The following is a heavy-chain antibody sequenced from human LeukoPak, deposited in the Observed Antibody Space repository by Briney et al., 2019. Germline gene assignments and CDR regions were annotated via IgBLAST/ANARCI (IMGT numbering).Heavy chain of an antibody. CDR1: GGSISSYY. J-gene: IGHJ4*02. Sequence: SETLSLTCTVSGGSISSYYLSWIRQPPGKGLEWIGYIYYSGSTNYNPSLKSRVTISVDTSKNQLYLKLSSVTAADTAVYYCARLGDSSGYYLDYWGQGTLVTVSS. CDR2: IYYSGST. CDR3: ARLGDSSGYYLDY. D-gene: IGHD3-22*01. V-gene: IGHV4-59*01.